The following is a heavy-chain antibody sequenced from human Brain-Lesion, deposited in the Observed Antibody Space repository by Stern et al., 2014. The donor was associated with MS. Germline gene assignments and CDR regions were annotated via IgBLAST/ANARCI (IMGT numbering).Heavy chain of an antibody. D-gene: IGHD1-26*01. CDR3: ARHDSVPRPSQLYSARDRGPGYFDY. Sequence: VQLLESGPGLVKPSETLSLTCTVSGGSISSSTYYWAWIRQPPGKGLEWIGNIYYSGFTYYNPSLKSRVPISVDMSKNQFPLKLSSVTAADTAIYYCARHDSVPRPSQLYSARDRGPGYFDYWGQGTLVTFSS. CDR2: IYYSGFT. J-gene: IGHJ4*02. V-gene: IGHV4-39*01. CDR1: GGSISSSTYY.